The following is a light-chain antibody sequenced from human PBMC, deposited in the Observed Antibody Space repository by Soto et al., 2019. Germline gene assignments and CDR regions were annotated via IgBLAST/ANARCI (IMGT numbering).Light chain of an antibody. CDR2: GAS. CDR3: QQFYNWPRT. J-gene: IGKJ1*01. CDR1: QSVSSN. V-gene: IGKV3-15*01. Sequence: EIVMTQSPGTPSVSPGEKATLSCRASQSVSSNLAWYQQKPGQAPRLLIYGASTRATGIPARFSGSGSETEFTLTISSLQSEDFAVYYCQQFYNWPRTFGQGTKV.